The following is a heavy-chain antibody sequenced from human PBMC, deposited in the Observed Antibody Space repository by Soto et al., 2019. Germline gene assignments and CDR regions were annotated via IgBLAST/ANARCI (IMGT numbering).Heavy chain of an antibody. J-gene: IGHJ4*02. D-gene: IGHD2-15*01. Sequence: QVQLAQSGAEMTKPGSSVKVSCRASGGSFSDFAFSWLRQAPGQGLEWMGGIIPMFAATNYAQRVQDRVTITADESTNTVYLALNRLTSEDTAIYYCARGAIAAVPAALSSYHDYTNYRFDSWGQGTLVTVSS. CDR3: ARGAIAAVPAALSSYHDYTNYRFDS. CDR1: GGSFSDFA. CDR2: IIPMFAAT. V-gene: IGHV1-69*01.